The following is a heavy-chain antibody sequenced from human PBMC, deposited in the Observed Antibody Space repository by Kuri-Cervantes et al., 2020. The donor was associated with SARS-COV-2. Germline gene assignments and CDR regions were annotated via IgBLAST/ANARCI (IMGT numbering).Heavy chain of an antibody. CDR2: ISGSSGGT. CDR3: ARDLARMTTSSWWGLDT. J-gene: IGHJ5*02. Sequence: GGSLRLSCAASGFTFSDYAMSWVRQAPGKGLEWVSAISGSSGGTYTDYRDSVKGRFTISRDNAKNSLYLQMDSLRAEDSAVYYCARDLARMTTSSWWGLDTWGQGTLVTVSS. V-gene: IGHV3-23*01. CDR1: GFTFSDYA. D-gene: IGHD4-11*01.